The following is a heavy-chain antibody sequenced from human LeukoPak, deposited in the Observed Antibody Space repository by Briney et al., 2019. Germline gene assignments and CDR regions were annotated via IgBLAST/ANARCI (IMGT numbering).Heavy chain of an antibody. CDR3: ARDFRAYYYDSSGHNWFDP. Sequence: ASVKVSCKASGYTFTSYGISWVRQAPGQGLEWMGWISAYSGNTNYAQKLQGRVTMTTDTSTSTAYMELRSLRSDDTAVYYCARDFRAYYYDSSGHNWFDPWGQGTLVTVSS. CDR2: ISAYSGNT. CDR1: GYTFTSYG. D-gene: IGHD3-22*01. J-gene: IGHJ5*02. V-gene: IGHV1-18*01.